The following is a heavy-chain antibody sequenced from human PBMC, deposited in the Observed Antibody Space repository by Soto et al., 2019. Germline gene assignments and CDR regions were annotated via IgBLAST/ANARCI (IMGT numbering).Heavy chain of an antibody. CDR1: GFTFSSHS. J-gene: IGHJ4*02. CDR2: ISSSTRTI. CDR3: ARGLYSGWHYFDY. Sequence: GGSLRLSCAASGFTFSSHSMNWVRRAPGKGLEWVSYISSSTRTIYYADSVKGRFTVSRDNAKNSLYLQMNSLRAEDTAVYYCARGLYSGWHYFDYWGQGTLVTVSS. D-gene: IGHD5-12*01. V-gene: IGHV3-48*01.